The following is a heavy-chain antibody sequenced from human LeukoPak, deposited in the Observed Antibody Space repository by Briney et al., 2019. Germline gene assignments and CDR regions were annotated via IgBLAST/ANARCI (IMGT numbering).Heavy chain of an antibody. V-gene: IGHV1-8*01. J-gene: IGHJ5*02. CDR3: ARALLDGFDP. CDR1: GYTFTSYD. Sequence: ASVKVSCKASGYTFTSYDINWVRQATGQGLEWMGWMNPYSGNTGYARKFQARVTMTRNTSISTAYMEPSSPRSEDTAVDYCARALLDGFDPWGQGTLVTVSS. D-gene: IGHD3/OR15-3a*01. CDR2: MNPYSGNT.